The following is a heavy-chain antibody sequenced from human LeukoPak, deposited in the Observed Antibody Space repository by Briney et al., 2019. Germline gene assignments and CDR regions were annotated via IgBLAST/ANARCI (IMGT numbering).Heavy chain of an antibody. Sequence: GGSLRLSCAAYGFAFSSYSMNRVRQAPGEGLEWVSSITSTSSNIFYADSLKGRFTISRDNAKNSLYLQMDSLRAEDTAIYYCAREYCSRSSCYQIDYWGQGTLVSVSP. CDR3: AREYCSRSSCYQIDY. CDR1: GFAFSSYS. D-gene: IGHD2-2*01. CDR2: ITSTSSNI. J-gene: IGHJ4*02. V-gene: IGHV3-21*01.